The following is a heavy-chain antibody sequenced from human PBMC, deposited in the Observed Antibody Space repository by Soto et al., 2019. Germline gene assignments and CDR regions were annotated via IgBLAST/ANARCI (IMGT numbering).Heavy chain of an antibody. Sequence: SETLSLTCTVSGGSVSSGSYYWSWIWQPPGKGLEWIGYIYYSGSTNYNPSLKSRVTISVDTSKNQFSLKLSSVTAADTAVYYCARVTTTVTKGYYYYYYGMDVWGQGTTVTVSS. CDR3: ARVTTTVTKGYYYYYYGMDV. J-gene: IGHJ6*02. CDR1: GGSVSSGSYY. D-gene: IGHD4-17*01. V-gene: IGHV4-61*01. CDR2: IYYSGST.